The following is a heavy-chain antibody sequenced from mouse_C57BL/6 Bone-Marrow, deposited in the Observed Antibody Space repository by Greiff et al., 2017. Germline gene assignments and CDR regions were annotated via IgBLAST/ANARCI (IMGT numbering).Heavy chain of an antibody. V-gene: IGHV5-17*01. CDR2: ISSGSSTI. CDR3: ARSRRWAMDY. CDR1: GFTFSDYG. Sequence: VQLQQSGGGLVKPGGSLKLSCAASGFTFSDYGMHWVRQAPEKGLEWVAYISSGSSTIYYADTVKGRFTISRDNAKNTLFLQMTSLRSEDTAMYYCARSRRWAMDYWGQGTSGTVSS. J-gene: IGHJ4*01.